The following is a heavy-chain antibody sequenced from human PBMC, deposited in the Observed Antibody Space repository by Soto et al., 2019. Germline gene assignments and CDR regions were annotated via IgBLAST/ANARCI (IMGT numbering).Heavy chain of an antibody. J-gene: IGHJ6*02. Sequence: QVQLVESGGGVVQPGRSLRLSCAASGFIFSSYGMHWVRQAPGKGLEWVAVMSYDGANKNYADSVKGRFTISRDNSKNTLYLQMYSLRAEDTAVYYCAKDNSPNYYYGMDVWGQGTTVNVSS. CDR3: AKDNSPNYYYGMDV. CDR2: MSYDGANK. D-gene: IGHD1-26*01. V-gene: IGHV3-30*18. CDR1: GFIFSSYG.